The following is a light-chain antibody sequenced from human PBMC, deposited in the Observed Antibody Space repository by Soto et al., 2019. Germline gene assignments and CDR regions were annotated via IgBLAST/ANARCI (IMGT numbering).Light chain of an antibody. Sequence: DIQMTQSPSTLSGSVGDRVTITCRASQTISSWLDWYQQKPGKAPKLLIYKASTLKSGVPSRFSGSGSGTEFTLTISSLQPDDFATYYCQQGYSISWTFGQGTKV. J-gene: IGKJ1*01. V-gene: IGKV1-5*03. CDR1: QTISSW. CDR2: KAS. CDR3: QQGYSISWT.